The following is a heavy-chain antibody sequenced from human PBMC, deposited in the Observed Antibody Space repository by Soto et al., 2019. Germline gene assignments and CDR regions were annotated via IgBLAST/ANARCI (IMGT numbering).Heavy chain of an antibody. CDR1: GFTFSSYA. CDR3: AKDQAQPWLRSPFS. J-gene: IGHJ4*02. Sequence: GGSLRLSCAASGFTFSSYAMSWVRQAPGKGLEWVSAISGSGGSTYYADSVKGRFTISRDNSKNTLYLQMNSLRAEDTAVYYCAKDQAQPWLRSPFSWGQGTLVTVSS. V-gene: IGHV3-23*01. D-gene: IGHD5-18*01. CDR2: ISGSGGST.